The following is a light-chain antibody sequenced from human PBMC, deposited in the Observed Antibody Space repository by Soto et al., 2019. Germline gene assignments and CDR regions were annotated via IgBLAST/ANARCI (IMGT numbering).Light chain of an antibody. CDR1: SSDVGGYNY. J-gene: IGLJ2*01. CDR3: SSYTSSRTLV. CDR2: DVS. V-gene: IGLV2-14*01. Sequence: QSALTQPASVSGSPGQSITISCTGTSSDVGGYNYVSWYQQHPGKAPKLMIYDVSNRPSGVSNRFCGSKSGNTASLTISGLQAEDEADYYCSSYTSSRTLVFGGGTKLTVL.